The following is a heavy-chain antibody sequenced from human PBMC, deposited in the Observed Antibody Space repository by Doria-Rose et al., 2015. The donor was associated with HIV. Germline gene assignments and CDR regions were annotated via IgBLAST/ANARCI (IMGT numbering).Heavy chain of an antibody. CDR2: ILSDDER. Sequence: QVQLVQSGPVLVKPTETLTLTCTVSGVSLSSPGMGVSWIRQTPGKALEWLANILSDDERSYKSSLKSRLTISRGTSKSQVVLTMTDMDPVDTATYYCARIKSSRWYHKYYFDFWGQGTLVIVSA. D-gene: IGHD6-13*01. CDR1: GVSLSSPGMG. V-gene: IGHV2-26*01. CDR3: ARIKSSRWYHKYYFDF. J-gene: IGHJ4*02.